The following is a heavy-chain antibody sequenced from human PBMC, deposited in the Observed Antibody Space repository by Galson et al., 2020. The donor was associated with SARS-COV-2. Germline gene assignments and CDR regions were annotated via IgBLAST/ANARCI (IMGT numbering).Heavy chain of an antibody. D-gene: IGHD6-13*01. CDR2: IWPGDSDT. V-gene: IGHV5-51*01. J-gene: IGHJ1*01. Sequence: KIGESLKISCKGSGYSFTNYWIGWVRQMPGKGLEWMGIIWPGDSDTIYSPSFQGQVTISVDRSISTAYLQWGSLKASDTAMYFCATQGSPAGPRVCWGQGTLVTVSS. CDR1: GYSFTNYW. CDR3: ATQGSPAGPRVC.